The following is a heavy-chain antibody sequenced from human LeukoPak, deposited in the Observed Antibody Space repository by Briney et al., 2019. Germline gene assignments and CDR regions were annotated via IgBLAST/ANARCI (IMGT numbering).Heavy chain of an antibody. Sequence: GGSLRLSCAASGFTFSSYGMHWDRQAPGKGLEWVAFIRYDGSNKYYADSVKGRFTISRDNSKNTLYPQMNSLRAEDTAVYYCAKEKAIFGVVNFDYWGQGTLVTVSS. V-gene: IGHV3-30*02. D-gene: IGHD3-3*01. CDR3: AKEKAIFGVVNFDY. CDR2: IRYDGSNK. CDR1: GFTFSSYG. J-gene: IGHJ4*02.